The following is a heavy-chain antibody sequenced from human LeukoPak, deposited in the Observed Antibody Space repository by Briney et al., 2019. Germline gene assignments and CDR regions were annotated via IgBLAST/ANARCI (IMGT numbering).Heavy chain of an antibody. D-gene: IGHD3-22*01. V-gene: IGHV4-4*07. Sequence: SETLSLTCTVSGGSISSYYWNWIRQPAEKGLEWIGRIYTSGSTNYNPSLKSRVTMSVDTSKNQFSLKLSSVTAADTAVYYCARSLNYYDSRGYSFDYWGQRTLVTVSS. CDR1: GGSISSYY. J-gene: IGHJ4*02. CDR2: IYTSGST. CDR3: ARSLNYYDSRGYSFDY.